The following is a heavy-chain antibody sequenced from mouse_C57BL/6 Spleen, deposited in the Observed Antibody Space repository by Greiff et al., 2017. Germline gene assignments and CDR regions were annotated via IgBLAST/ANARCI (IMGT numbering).Heavy chain of an antibody. V-gene: IGHV1-61*01. CDR1: GYTFTSYW. CDR2: IYPSDSET. Sequence: VQLQQSGAELVRPGSSVKLSCKASGYTFTSYWMEWVKQRPGQGLEWIGNIYPSDSETHYNQKFKDKATLTVDKSSSTAYMQLSSLTSEDSAVYYCARDIYYDYDYARDYWGQGTSVTVSS. D-gene: IGHD2-4*01. CDR3: ARDIYYDYDYARDY. J-gene: IGHJ4*01.